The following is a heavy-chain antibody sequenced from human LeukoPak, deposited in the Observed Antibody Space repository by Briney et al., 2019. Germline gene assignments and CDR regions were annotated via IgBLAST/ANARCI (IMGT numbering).Heavy chain of an antibody. D-gene: IGHD6-19*01. V-gene: IGHV1-69*13. CDR3: ARGPRYSSGWYLN. J-gene: IGHJ4*02. Sequence: SVKVSCKASGGTFSSYAISWVRQAPGQGLEWMGGIIPIFGTANYAQKFQGRVTITADESTGTAYMELSSLRSEDTAVYYCARGPRYSSGWYLNWGQGTLVTVSS. CDR1: GGTFSSYA. CDR2: IIPIFGTA.